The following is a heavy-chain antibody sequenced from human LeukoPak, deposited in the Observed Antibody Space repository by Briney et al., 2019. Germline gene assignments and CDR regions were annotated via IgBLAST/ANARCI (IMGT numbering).Heavy chain of an antibody. Sequence: ASVKVSCKASGYTFTGYYMHWVRRAPGQGLEWMGWINPNSGGTNYAQKFQGRVTMTRDTSISTAYMELSRLRSDDTAVYYCARGGVVVIQGDWFDPWGQGTLVTVSS. CDR1: GYTFTGYY. V-gene: IGHV1-2*02. J-gene: IGHJ5*02. CDR2: INPNSGGT. CDR3: ARGGVVVIQGDWFDP. D-gene: IGHD3-22*01.